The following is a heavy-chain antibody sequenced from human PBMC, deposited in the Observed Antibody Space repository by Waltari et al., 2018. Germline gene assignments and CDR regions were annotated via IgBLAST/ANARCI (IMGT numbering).Heavy chain of an antibody. D-gene: IGHD2-2*02. CDR3: ARGRVIPDY. CDR2: IKQDGSEK. CDR1: GFTFSSYW. V-gene: IGHV3-7*01. J-gene: IGHJ4*02. Sequence: EVQLVESGGGLVQPGGSLRLSCAGSGFTFSSYWMTWVRQAPGKGLELVANIKQDGSEKFYVDSVKGRFIISRDNAKNSLYLQMNSLRVEDTAVYFCARGRVIPDYWGQGTLVTVSS.